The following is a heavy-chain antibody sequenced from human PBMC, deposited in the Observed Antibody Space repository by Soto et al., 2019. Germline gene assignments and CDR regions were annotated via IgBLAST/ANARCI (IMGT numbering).Heavy chain of an antibody. V-gene: IGHV1-8*01. Sequence: QVQLEQSGAEVKTPGASVKVSCKASGYTFASYDINWVRQAPGQGLEWMAWMNPNSGNTNYAQKFQGRLTMTRDTALSIAHMELSGLRNDDTAVYYCERSDGYNFNWLDSWGQGTLVIVSA. CDR2: MNPNSGNT. CDR1: GYTFASYD. D-gene: IGHD2-21*01. J-gene: IGHJ5*01. CDR3: ERSDGYNFNWLDS.